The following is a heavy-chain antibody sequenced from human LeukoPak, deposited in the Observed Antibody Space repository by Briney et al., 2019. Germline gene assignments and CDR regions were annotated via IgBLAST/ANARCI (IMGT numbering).Heavy chain of an antibody. CDR3: ARDKDYYGSGRPF. Sequence: PGGSLRLSCAASGFTFSSYSMNWVRQAPGKGVEWGSYISSSSSTIYYADSVKGRFTISRDNAKNSLYLQMNSLRAEDTAVYYCARDKDYYGSGRPFWGQGTLVTVSS. CDR1: GFTFSSYS. D-gene: IGHD3-10*01. V-gene: IGHV3-48*01. J-gene: IGHJ4*02. CDR2: ISSSSSTI.